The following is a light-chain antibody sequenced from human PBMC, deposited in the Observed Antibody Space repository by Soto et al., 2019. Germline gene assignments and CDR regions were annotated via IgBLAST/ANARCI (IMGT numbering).Light chain of an antibody. V-gene: IGLV3-21*02. CDR3: QVWDGSSDHYV. CDR1: NIGIKS. Sequence: SYELTQPPSVSVAPGQTARITCGGNNIGIKSVHWYQQKPGQAPVLVVYDDSDRPSGIPERFSGSNSGNTATLTISRVEAGDEADYYCQVWDGSSDHYVFGTGTKLTVL. J-gene: IGLJ1*01. CDR2: DDS.